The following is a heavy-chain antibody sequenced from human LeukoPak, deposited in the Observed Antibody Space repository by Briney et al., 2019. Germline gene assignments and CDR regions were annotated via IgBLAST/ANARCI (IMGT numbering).Heavy chain of an antibody. Sequence: PRGSLTLSCEDSGLTLSSYEMNWVRQAPGKGLDWIAYLRRSGSAFSYADSVKGRFTISRDNAKNSLYLQMNSLRAEDTAVYYCARDRYYDILTGYQYFDYWGQGTLVTVSS. D-gene: IGHD3-9*01. CDR3: ARDRYYDILTGYQYFDY. V-gene: IGHV3-48*03. CDR1: GLTLSSYE. CDR2: LRRSGSAF. J-gene: IGHJ4*02.